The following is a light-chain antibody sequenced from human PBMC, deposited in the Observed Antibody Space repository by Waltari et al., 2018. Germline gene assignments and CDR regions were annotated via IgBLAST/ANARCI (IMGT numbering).Light chain of an antibody. CDR1: NIGSKS. CDR3: QVWDSSSDHVV. J-gene: IGLJ2*01. CDR2: DDT. Sequence: SYVLTQAPSVSVSPGQSARITCGGSNIGSKSVNWHQQKPGQAPVLVLYDDTDRPSGIPERFSGSNSGNTATLIISRVEAGDEADYYCQVWDSSSDHVVFGGGTKLTVL. V-gene: IGLV3-21*02.